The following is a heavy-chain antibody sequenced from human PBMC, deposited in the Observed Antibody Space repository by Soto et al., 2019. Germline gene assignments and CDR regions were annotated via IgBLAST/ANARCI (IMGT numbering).Heavy chain of an antibody. Sequence: QVQLVESGGGVVQPGRSLRLSCAASGFTFSSYAMHWVRQAPGKGLEWVADISYDGSNKYYADSVKGRFTISRDNSKNTLYLQMNSLRAEDTAVYYCARDQGWLQFLDYWGQGTLVTVSS. D-gene: IGHD5-12*01. V-gene: IGHV3-30-3*01. CDR3: ARDQGWLQFLDY. CDR2: ISYDGSNK. CDR1: GFTFSSYA. J-gene: IGHJ4*02.